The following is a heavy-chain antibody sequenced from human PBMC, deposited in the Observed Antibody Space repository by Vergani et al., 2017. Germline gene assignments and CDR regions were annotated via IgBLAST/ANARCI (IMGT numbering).Heavy chain of an antibody. Sequence: QVQLVQSGAEVKKPGASVKISCKAPANRFTSYPFHWVRRAPGQGLEWMGVINPTGNSADYALKFQGRVTMTRDTSTNTVYMELRSLRSDDTAVYYCAREGPGDFGWFDPWGQGTLVTVSS. CDR2: INPTGNSA. J-gene: IGHJ5*02. CDR3: AREGPGDFGWFDP. D-gene: IGHD2-21*02. CDR1: ANRFTSYP. V-gene: IGHV1-46*01.